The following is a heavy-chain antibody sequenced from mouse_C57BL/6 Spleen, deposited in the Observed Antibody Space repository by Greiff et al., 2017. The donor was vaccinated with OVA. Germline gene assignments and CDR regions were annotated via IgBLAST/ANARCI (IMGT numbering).Heavy chain of an antibody. D-gene: IGHD1-1*01. J-gene: IGHJ2*01. Sequence: QVQLQQPGAELVKPGASVKLSCKASGYTFTSYWMHWVKQRPGQGLEWIGMIHPNSGSTNYNEKFKSKATLTVDKSSSTAYMQLSSLTSEDSAVYYCARADYGSFSFDYWGQGTTLTVSS. CDR2: IHPNSGST. V-gene: IGHV1-64*01. CDR3: ARADYGSFSFDY. CDR1: GYTFTSYW.